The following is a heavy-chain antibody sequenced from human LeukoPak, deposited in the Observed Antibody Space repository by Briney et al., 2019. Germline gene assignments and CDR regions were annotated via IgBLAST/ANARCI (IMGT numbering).Heavy chain of an antibody. V-gene: IGHV3-23*01. CDR2: ISAGSVST. CDR1: LFSYSSYA. Sequence: PGWSLRLSCAASLFSYSSYAMSWVRQTPCKELEGVSVISAGSVSTYYPHSVKGRSTISRHNSNYTLFLKMTSLRDEDTAVYYCAKDIAFSSGYNAFDMWGQGTMVTVSS. D-gene: IGHD3-22*01. CDR3: AKDIAFSSGYNAFDM. J-gene: IGHJ3*02.